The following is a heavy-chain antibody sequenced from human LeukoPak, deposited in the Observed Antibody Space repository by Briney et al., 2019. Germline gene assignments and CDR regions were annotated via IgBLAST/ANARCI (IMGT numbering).Heavy chain of an antibody. CDR2: ISGYNGNR. J-gene: IGHJ1*01. V-gene: IGHV1-18*01. D-gene: IGHD4-17*01. CDR1: GYTFSSYG. CDR3: ARVGEDYADFPREY. Sequence: GASVKVSCKASGYTFSSYGISWVRQAPGQGLEWMGWISGYNGNRKYAQKVQDRVTMTTDTSTSTAYMELRSLRSDDTAVYYCARVGEDYADFPREYWGQGTLVTVSS.